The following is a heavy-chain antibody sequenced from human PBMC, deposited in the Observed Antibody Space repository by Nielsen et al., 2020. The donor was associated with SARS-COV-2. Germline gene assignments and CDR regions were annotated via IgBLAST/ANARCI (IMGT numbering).Heavy chain of an antibody. V-gene: IGHV3-11*06. CDR3: ARESVTGTDAFDI. D-gene: IGHD6-19*01. Sequence: GESLKISCAASGFTFSDYYMSWIRQAPGKGLEWVSYISSSSSYTNYADSVKGRFTISRDNAENSLSLQMNSLRAEDTAVYYCARESVTGTDAFDIWGQGTLVTVSS. CDR1: GFTFSDYY. CDR2: ISSSSSYT. J-gene: IGHJ3*02.